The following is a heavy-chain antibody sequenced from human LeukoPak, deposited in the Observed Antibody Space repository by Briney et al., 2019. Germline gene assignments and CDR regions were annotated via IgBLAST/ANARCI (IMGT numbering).Heavy chain of an antibody. CDR2: FYSSKYT. D-gene: IGHD2-21*02. Sequence: PSETLSLTCTVSGGSISGGGYYWGWIRQPPGKGLEWIGSFYSSKYTYYNPSLKSRVTMSVDTSENQLSLRLSSLTAADTAVYYRARQALRDQRVYWVDPWGQGTLVTVSS. CDR1: GGSISGGGYY. V-gene: IGHV4-39*01. J-gene: IGHJ5*02. CDR3: ARQALRDQRVYWVDP.